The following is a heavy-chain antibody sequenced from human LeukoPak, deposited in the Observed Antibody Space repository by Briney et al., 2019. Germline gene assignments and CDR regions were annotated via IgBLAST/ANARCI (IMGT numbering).Heavy chain of an antibody. CDR1: GFTFSSYA. J-gene: IGHJ4*02. V-gene: IGHV3-23*01. CDR2: MGTSGDSP. CDR3: ARDWSADY. Sequence: GGSLRLSCTASGFTFSSYAMTWVRQAPGKGLEWVSAMGTSGDSPKYADSVKGRFTMSRDSSKNTVYLQMNSLRPEDTAVYYCARDWSADYWGLGTLVTVSS.